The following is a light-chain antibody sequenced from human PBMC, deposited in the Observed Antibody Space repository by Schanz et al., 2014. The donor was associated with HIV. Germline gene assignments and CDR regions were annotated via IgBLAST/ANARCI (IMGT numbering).Light chain of an antibody. J-gene: IGLJ1*01. Sequence: QSALTQPASVSGSPGQSITISCTGTSSDVGGYIYVSWYQQHPGKAPKLMIYDVSNRPSGVSNRFSGSKSGNTASLTISGLQAEDEADYYCCSYAGSSTSYVFGTGTKLTVL. CDR2: DVS. CDR3: CSYAGSSTSYV. V-gene: IGLV2-23*02. CDR1: SSDVGGYIY.